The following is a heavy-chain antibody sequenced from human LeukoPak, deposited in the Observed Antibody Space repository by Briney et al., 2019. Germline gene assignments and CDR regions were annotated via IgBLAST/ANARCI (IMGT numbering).Heavy chain of an antibody. Sequence: GGSLRLSCAASGFTFSSYWIGWVRQAPGKGLEWVANIKQDGSEKYYVDSVKGRFTISRDNAKNSLYLQMNSLRAEDTAVYYCARAVAVAVMDYWGQGPLVTVSS. J-gene: IGHJ4*02. D-gene: IGHD6-19*01. CDR1: GFTFSSYW. CDR3: ARAVAVAVMDY. CDR2: IKQDGSEK. V-gene: IGHV3-7*01.